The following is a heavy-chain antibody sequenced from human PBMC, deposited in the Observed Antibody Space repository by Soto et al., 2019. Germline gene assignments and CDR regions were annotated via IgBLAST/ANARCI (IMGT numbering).Heavy chain of an antibody. D-gene: IGHD3-3*01. CDR2: IYSGGST. CDR3: ARGLISLYDFWSGYRSGWYFDL. CDR1: GFTVSSNY. V-gene: IGHV3-53*04. J-gene: IGHJ2*01. Sequence: EVQLVESGGGLVQPGGSLRLSCAASGFTVSSNYMSWVRQAPGKGLEWVSVIYSGGSTYYADSVKGRFTISRHNSKNTLYLQMNSLRAEDTALYYCARGLISLYDFWSGYRSGWYFDLWGRGTLVTVSS.